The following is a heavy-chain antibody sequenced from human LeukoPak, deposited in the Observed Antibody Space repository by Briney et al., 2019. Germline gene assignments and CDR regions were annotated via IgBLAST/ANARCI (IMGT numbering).Heavy chain of an antibody. CDR1: GYTFTDYY. CDR2: INPNNGGT. D-gene: IGHD6-19*01. V-gene: IGHV1-2*02. J-gene: IGHJ4*02. CDR3: AREIRKGQWPVFALNY. Sequence: AGSVKVSCKASGYTFTDYYMHWVRQAPEQGLEWMGWINPNNGGTNYAQKFQGRVTVTRDTSISTAYMELSRLRSDDTAVYYCAREIRKGQWPVFALNYWGQGTLVTVSS.